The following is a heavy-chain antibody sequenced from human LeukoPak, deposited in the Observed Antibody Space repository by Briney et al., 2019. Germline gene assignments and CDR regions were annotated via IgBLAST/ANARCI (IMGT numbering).Heavy chain of an antibody. CDR2: INHSGST. CDR3: ASRIDFWSGYYFDY. CDR1: GGSFSGYY. Sequence: PSETLSLTCAVYGGSFSGYYWSWIRQPPGKGLEWIGEINHSGSTNYNPSLKSRVTISVDRSKNQFSLKLSSVTAADTAVYYCASRIDFWSGYYFDYWGQGTLVTVSS. V-gene: IGHV4-34*01. D-gene: IGHD3-3*01. J-gene: IGHJ4*02.